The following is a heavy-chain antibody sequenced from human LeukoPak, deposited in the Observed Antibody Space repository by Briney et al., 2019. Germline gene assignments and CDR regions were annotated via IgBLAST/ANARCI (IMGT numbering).Heavy chain of an antibody. CDR2: ISGSGGSK. CDR1: GFTLCDYY. CDR3: AKGPYSSTNWFDP. Sequence: RGSLRLSCAASGFTLCDYYMSWIRQAPGKGLKWFSAISGSGGSKYYADSVKGGFTIARDNSKNTLYLQMNRMRAEATVVYYCAKGPYSSTNWFDPWGQGTMVTVSS. D-gene: IGHD6-13*01. V-gene: IGHV3-23*01. J-gene: IGHJ5*02.